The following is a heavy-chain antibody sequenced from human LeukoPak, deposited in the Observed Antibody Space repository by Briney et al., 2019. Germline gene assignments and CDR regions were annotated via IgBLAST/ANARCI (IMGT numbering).Heavy chain of an antibody. J-gene: IGHJ4*02. CDR1: GFTFSNYW. D-gene: IGHD3-10*01. Sequence: GGSLRLSCAASGFTFSNYWMTWVRQAPGKGLEWVANIKQDGSEIFYVDSVKGRFTISRDNARNSLYLQVNSLRAEDTAVYYCARTPDGVDYWGQGTLVTVSS. V-gene: IGHV3-7*01. CDR3: ARTPDGVDY. CDR2: IKQDGSEI.